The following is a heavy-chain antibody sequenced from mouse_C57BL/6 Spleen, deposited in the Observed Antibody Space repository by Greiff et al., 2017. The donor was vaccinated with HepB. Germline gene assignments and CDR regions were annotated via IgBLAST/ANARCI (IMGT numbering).Heavy chain of an antibody. CDR1: GYTFTSYW. CDR2: IYPGSGST. J-gene: IGHJ4*01. D-gene: IGHD2-4*01. CDR3: ARHYDYDVGAMDY. Sequence: VQLQQSGAELVKPGASVKMSCKASGYTFTSYWITWVKQRPGQGLEWIGDIYPGSGSTNYNEKFKSKATLTVDTSSSTAYMQLSSLTSEDSAVYYCARHYDYDVGAMDYWGQGTSVTVSS. V-gene: IGHV1-55*01.